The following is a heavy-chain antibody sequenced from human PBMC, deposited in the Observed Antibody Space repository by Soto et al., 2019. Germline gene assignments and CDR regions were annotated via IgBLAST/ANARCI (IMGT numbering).Heavy chain of an antibody. CDR1: GDSITSFF. D-gene: IGHD2-2*01. J-gene: IGHJ3*02. CDR3: ARVNQLAPKRNAFDI. V-gene: IGHV4-59*01. Sequence: SETLSLTCSVSGDSITSFFWSWVRQPPGKGLEWIGYVHYSGSTNYNPSLKSRLTMSVDTSKNHFSLRLDSVTAADTAVYYCARVNQLAPKRNAFDIWGQGTMVT. CDR2: VHYSGST.